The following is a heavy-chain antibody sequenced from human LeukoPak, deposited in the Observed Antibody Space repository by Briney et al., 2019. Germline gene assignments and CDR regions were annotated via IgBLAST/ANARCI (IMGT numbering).Heavy chain of an antibody. V-gene: IGHV4-59*01. D-gene: IGHD3-10*01. Sequence: PSETLSLTCTVSGGSISSYYWSWIRQPPGKGLEWIGYIYYSGSTNYNPSLKSRVTISVDTSKNQFSLKLSSVTAADTAVYYCARSGAMVRGVANWFDPWGQGTLVTVSS. CDR2: IYYSGST. CDR3: ARSGAMVRGVANWFDP. CDR1: GGSISSYY. J-gene: IGHJ5*02.